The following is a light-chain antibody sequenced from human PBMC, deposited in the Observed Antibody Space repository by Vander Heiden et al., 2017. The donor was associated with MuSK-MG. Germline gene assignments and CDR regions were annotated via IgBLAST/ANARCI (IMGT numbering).Light chain of an antibody. CDR3: QTWGTVVQGL. V-gene: IGLV4-69*01. CDR1: SGLSSYA. Sequence: QPVLTQSPYASASLGASVKLTCTLSSGLSSYAIAWHQQQPEKGPRYLMKLNSDGSHSKGDGVPDRFSGSSSGTERYLTISSLQSEDEADYYCQTWGTVVQGLFGGGTKLTVL. CDR2: LNSDGSH. J-gene: IGLJ2*01.